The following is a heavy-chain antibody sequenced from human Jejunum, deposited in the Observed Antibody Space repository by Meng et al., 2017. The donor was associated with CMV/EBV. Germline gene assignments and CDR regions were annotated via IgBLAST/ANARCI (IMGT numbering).Heavy chain of an antibody. V-gene: IGHV4-61*02. CDR2: IYPNGRT. CDR3: AKVFDL. J-gene: IGHJ5*02. CDR1: GGSIRTDYDY. Sequence: QVQLQESGPGLVKPSQTLSLTCTVSGGSIRTDYDYWNWIRQPAGKGLEWIGLIYPNGRTNYNPSLKSRVTISLDTSKGQFSLKLCSVTAADTAVYYCAKVFDLWGQGSLVTVSS.